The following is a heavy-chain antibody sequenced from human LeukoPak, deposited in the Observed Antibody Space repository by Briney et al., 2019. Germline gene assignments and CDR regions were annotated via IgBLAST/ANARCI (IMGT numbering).Heavy chain of an antibody. CDR2: IKQDGSEN. J-gene: IGHJ3*02. V-gene: IGHV3-7*05. CDR1: GFTFSDFW. Sequence: GGSLRLSCEASGFTFSDFWMTWVRQAPGKGLECVASIKQDGSENYYVDSVKGRFTISRDNVKNSLYLQMNSLRAEDTAVYYCATYWRYFDWLLTDIWGLGTMVTVSS. CDR3: ATYWRYFDWLLTDI. D-gene: IGHD3-9*01.